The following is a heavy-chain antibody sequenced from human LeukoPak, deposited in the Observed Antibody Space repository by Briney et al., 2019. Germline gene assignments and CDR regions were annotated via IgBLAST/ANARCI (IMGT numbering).Heavy chain of an antibody. CDR2: IKQDGSEK. CDR3: ARDPYSGSRHFDY. J-gene: IGHJ4*02. V-gene: IGHV3-7*01. CDR1: GFTLGSYW. Sequence: GGSLRLSCAASGFTLGSYWMTWVRQAPGKGLEWVANIKQDGSEKYYVDSVRGRFIISRDNAKNSLYLQMNSLGAGDSAVYYCARDPYSGSRHFDYWGQGTLVTVSS. D-gene: IGHD1-26*01.